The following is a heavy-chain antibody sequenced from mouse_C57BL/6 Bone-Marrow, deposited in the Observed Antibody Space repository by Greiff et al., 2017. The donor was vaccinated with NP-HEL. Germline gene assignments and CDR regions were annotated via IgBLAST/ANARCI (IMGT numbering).Heavy chain of an antibody. D-gene: IGHD1-1*01. Sequence: QVQLQQPGAELVKPGASVKLSCKASGYTFTSYWMQWVKQRPGQGLEWIGEIDPSDSYTNYTPKFKGKATLTVDTSSSTAYMQLSSLTSEDSAVYYCARGTVVGGGAWFAYWGQGTLVTVSA. CDR2: IDPSDSYT. V-gene: IGHV1-50*01. CDR1: GYTFTSYW. CDR3: ARGTVVGGGAWFAY. J-gene: IGHJ3*01.